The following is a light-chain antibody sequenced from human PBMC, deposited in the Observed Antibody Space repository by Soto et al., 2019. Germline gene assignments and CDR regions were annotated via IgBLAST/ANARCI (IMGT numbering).Light chain of an antibody. CDR1: SSDVGGYNF. Sequence: QSVLTQPPSASGSPGQSVTISCTGTSSDVGGYNFVSWYQQHPGKAPKLMIYEVSARPSGVPDRFSGSKSGNTASLTVSGLQAEDEADYYCSSYSGSNILVFGGGTQLTVL. CDR2: EVS. V-gene: IGLV2-8*01. CDR3: SSYSGSNILV. J-gene: IGLJ2*01.